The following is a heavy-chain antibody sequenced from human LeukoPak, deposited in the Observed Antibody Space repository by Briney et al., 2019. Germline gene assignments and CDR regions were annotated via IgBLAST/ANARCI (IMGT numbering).Heavy chain of an antibody. Sequence: SVKVSCKASGGTFSSYGVAWVRQAPGQGLEWMGGIIPIYASSNYARKLQGRVTMTTDTSTSTAYMELRSLRSDDTAVYYCARDLGPYCSGGSCHLLDYWGQGTLVTVSS. CDR1: GGTFSSYG. J-gene: IGHJ4*02. V-gene: IGHV1-69*05. D-gene: IGHD2-15*01. CDR3: ARDLGPYCSGGSCHLLDY. CDR2: IIPIYASS.